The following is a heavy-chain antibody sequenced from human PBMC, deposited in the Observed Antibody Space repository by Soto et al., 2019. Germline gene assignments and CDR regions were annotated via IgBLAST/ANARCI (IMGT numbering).Heavy chain of an antibody. D-gene: IGHD3-16*01. CDR2: IYYSGST. Sequence: QLQLQESGPGLVKPSETLSLTCTVSGGSISSSSYYWDWIRQPPGKGLEWIGSIYYSGSTSYNPSLKSRVTISVDTSMNQFSLKLSPETAEETAVYFCATSRPWGELRAGGFDPWGKGTLVTVSS. CDR1: GGSISSSSYY. V-gene: IGHV4-39*01. J-gene: IGHJ5*02. CDR3: ATSRPWGELRAGGFDP.